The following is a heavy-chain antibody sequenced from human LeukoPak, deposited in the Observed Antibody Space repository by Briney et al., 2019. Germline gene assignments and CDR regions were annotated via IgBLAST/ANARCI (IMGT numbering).Heavy chain of an antibody. Sequence: GGSLRLSCAASGFIFSTYSMNWVRQAPGTGLEWVSSISSTSSYIYYADSVKGRFTISRDNARNLLYLQMSSLRAEDTAVYYCARVVVVVAATPGNDYYYYMYVWGQGTTVTVSS. CDR1: GFIFSTYS. D-gene: IGHD2-15*01. J-gene: IGHJ6*03. CDR3: ARVVVVVAATPGNDYYYYMYV. V-gene: IGHV3-21*01. CDR2: ISSTSSYI.